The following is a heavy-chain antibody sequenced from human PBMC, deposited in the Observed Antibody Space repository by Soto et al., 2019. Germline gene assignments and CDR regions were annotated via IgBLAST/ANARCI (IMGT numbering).Heavy chain of an antibody. CDR1: GDTFTSYY. V-gene: IGHV1-8*01. CDR2: MNPNSGNT. Sequence: ASVKVSCKASGDTFTSYYINWVRQATGQGLEWMGWMNPNSGNTGYAQKFQGRVTMTRNTSISTAYMELSSLRSEDTAVYYCARERTVAGNDYWGQGTLVTVSS. J-gene: IGHJ4*02. CDR3: ARERTVAGNDY. D-gene: IGHD6-19*01.